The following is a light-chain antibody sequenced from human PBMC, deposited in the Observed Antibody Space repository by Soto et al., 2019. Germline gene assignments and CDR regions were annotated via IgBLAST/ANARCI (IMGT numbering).Light chain of an antibody. V-gene: IGKV3-20*01. J-gene: IGKJ4*01. Sequence: EIVLTQSPGTLSLSPGERATLSCRASQSVSSSYLAWYQQKPGQAPRLLIYGASSRATGIPDRFSGSGSGTVFTLTISRLEPEDLAVYYCQQYGSPPPFTFGGGTKVEIK. CDR1: QSVSSSY. CDR2: GAS. CDR3: QQYGSPPPFT.